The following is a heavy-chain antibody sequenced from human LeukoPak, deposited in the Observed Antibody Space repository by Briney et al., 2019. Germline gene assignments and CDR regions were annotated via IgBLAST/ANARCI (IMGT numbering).Heavy chain of an antibody. J-gene: IGHJ4*02. CDR1: GFTFSSYA. V-gene: IGHV3-30-3*01. D-gene: IGHD6-13*01. CDR3: ARPPLPISIAAAGGFDY. Sequence: GSLRLSCAASGFTFSSYAMHWVRQAPGKGLEWVAVISYDGSNKYYADSVKGRFTISRDNSKNTLYLQMNSLRAEDTAVYYCARPPLPISIAAAGGFDYWGQGTLVTVSS. CDR2: ISYDGSNK.